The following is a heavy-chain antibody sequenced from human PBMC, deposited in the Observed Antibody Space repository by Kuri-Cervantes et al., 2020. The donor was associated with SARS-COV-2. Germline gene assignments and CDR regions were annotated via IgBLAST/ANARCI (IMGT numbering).Heavy chain of an antibody. Sequence: SCTVSGGSISSGGYYWSWIRQPPGKGLEWIGYIYHSGSTYYNPSLKSRVTISVDTSKNQFSLKLSSVTAADTAVYYCARNWGRYYFDYWGQGTLVTVSS. V-gene: IGHV4-30-2*01. CDR3: ARNWGRYYFDY. J-gene: IGHJ4*02. CDR2: IYHSGST. D-gene: IGHD7-27*01. CDR1: GGSISSGGYY.